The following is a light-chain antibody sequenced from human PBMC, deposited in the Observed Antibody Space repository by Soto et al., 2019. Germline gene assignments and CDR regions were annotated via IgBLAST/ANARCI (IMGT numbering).Light chain of an antibody. CDR1: QGIGND. CDR2: GAT. CDR3: LQHYGYPRT. Sequence: DIQMTQSPSSLSASVGDRVTVTCRASQGIGNDLAWYQQKPGQAPRRLIYGATNLQRGVPSRFSGRGSATEFTLTISSLEPDDFSTYYCLQHYGYPRTFGQGTKL. J-gene: IGKJ2*01. V-gene: IGKV1-17*01.